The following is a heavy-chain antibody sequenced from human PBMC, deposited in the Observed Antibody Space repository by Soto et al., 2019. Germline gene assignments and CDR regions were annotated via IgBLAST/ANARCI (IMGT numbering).Heavy chain of an antibody. CDR1: GFTFSSYA. V-gene: IGHV3-30-3*01. CDR3: ARDLPYYYDSSGYGTTDY. D-gene: IGHD3-22*01. J-gene: IGHJ4*02. CDR2: ISYDGSNK. Sequence: QVQLVESGGGVVQPGRSLRLSCAASGFTFSSYAMHWVRQAPGKGLEWEAVISYDGSNKYYADSVKGRFTISRDNSKNTLYLQMNSLRAEDTAVYYCARDLPYYYDSSGYGTTDYWGQGTLVTVSS.